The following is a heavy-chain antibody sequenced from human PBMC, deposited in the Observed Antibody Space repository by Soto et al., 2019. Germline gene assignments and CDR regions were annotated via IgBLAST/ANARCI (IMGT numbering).Heavy chain of an antibody. CDR2: ISSSSYI. CDR3: AKDHVWGSYRYGSLDY. CDR1: GFTFSSYS. V-gene: IGHV3-21*01. D-gene: IGHD3-16*02. Sequence: PGGSLRLSCAASGFTFSSYSMNWVRQAPGKGLEWVSSISSSSYIYYADSVKGRFTISRDNAKNSLYLQMNSLRAEDTAVYYCAKDHVWGSYRYGSLDYWGQGTLVTVSS. J-gene: IGHJ4*02.